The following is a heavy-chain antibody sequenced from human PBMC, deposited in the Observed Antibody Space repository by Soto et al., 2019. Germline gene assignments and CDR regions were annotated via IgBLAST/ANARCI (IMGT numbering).Heavy chain of an antibody. Sequence: SETQSLTCAVYGESFSGHIWTWIRQTPGKGLQWIGQINHSGSASYNPSLKSRVTISVHTSNSQFSLELSSVTAADTAVYYCARGLITGSHYSGGWYYFDSWGQGTQVTV. D-gene: IGHD6-19*01. CDR3: ARGLITGSHYSGGWYYFDS. CDR1: GESFSGHI. J-gene: IGHJ4*02. CDR2: INHSGSA. V-gene: IGHV4-34*01.